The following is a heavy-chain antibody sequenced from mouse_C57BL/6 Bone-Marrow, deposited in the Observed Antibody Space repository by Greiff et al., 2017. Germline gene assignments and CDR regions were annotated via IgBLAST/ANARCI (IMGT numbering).Heavy chain of an antibody. D-gene: IGHD2-3*01. V-gene: IGHV2-5*01. CDR2: IWRGGST. CDR3: AKYHDGYYVFFAY. J-gene: IGHJ3*01. CDR1: GFSLTSYG. Sequence: VQLQQSGPGLVQPSQSLSITCTVSGFSLTSYGVHWVRQSPGKGLEWLGVIWRGGSTDYNAAFMSRLSITKDNSKSQVFFKMNQLQAYYTAIYYCAKYHDGYYVFFAYWGQGTLVTVSA.